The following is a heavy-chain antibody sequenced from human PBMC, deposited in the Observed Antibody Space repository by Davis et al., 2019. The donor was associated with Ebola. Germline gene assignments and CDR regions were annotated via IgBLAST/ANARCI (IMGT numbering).Heavy chain of an antibody. CDR2: INSDGSST. Sequence: GESLKISCAASGFTFSSYWMHWVRQAPGKGLVWVSRINSDGSSTSYADSVKGRFTISRDNSKNTLYLQMNSLRAEDTAVYYCATTTAGWYFDLWGRGTLVTVSS. D-gene: IGHD1-26*01. J-gene: IGHJ2*01. CDR3: ATTTAGWYFDL. V-gene: IGHV3-74*01. CDR1: GFTFSSYW.